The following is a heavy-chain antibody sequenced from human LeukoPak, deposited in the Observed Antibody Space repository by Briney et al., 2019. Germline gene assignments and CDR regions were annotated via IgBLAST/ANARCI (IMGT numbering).Heavy chain of an antibody. J-gene: IGHJ6*03. CDR1: GGSFSGYY. V-gene: IGHV4-34*01. D-gene: IGHD3-9*01. Sequence: SETLSLTCAVYGGSFSGYYWSWIRQPPGKGLEWIGEINHSGSTNYNPSLKGRVTISVDTSKNQFSLKLSSVTAADTAVYYCARVGRYFDWLLTTHYYYYYMDVWGKGTTVTVSS. CDR3: ARVGRYFDWLLTTHYYYYYMDV. CDR2: INHSGST.